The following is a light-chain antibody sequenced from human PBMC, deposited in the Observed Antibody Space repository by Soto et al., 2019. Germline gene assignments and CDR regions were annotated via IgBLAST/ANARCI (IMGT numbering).Light chain of an antibody. J-gene: IGKJ1*01. Sequence: ELVLTQSPGTLSLSPGERATLSCRASPSVSSSYLAWYQQKPGQAPRLLIYGASSRATGIPDRFSGSVSGTDFTLTISRLEPEDFAVSYCQQYGSSPRTFGQGTKVEIK. CDR1: PSVSSSY. V-gene: IGKV3-20*01. CDR3: QQYGSSPRT. CDR2: GAS.